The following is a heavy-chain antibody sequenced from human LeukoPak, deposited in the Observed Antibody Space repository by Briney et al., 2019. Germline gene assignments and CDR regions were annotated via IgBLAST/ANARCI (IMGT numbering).Heavy chain of an antibody. CDR2: ISGSGGNT. D-gene: IGHD6-19*01. CDR1: GFTFSSYA. V-gene: IGHV3-23*01. CDR3: AKDQSSGWYGYSDY. Sequence: GGSLRLSCAASGFTFSSYAMSWVRQAPGKGLEWVSAISGSGGNTYYADSVRGRFTISRDNSKNTLYLQMNSLRAEDTAVYYCAKDQSSGWYGYSDYWGQGTLVTVSS. J-gene: IGHJ4*02.